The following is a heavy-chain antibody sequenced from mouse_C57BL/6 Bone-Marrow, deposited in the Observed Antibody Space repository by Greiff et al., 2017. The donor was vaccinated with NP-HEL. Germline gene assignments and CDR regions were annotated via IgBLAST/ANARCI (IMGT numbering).Heavy chain of an antibody. J-gene: IGHJ2*01. D-gene: IGHD1-1*01. CDR2: ISDGGSYT. CDR3: ARALYYGSSYNFDY. CDR1: GFTFSSYA. V-gene: IGHV5-4*03. Sequence: EVKVVESGGGLVKPGGSLKLSCAASGFTFSSYAMSWVRQTPEKRLEWVATISDGGSYTYYPDNVKGRFTISRDNVKNNLYLQMSHLKSEDTAMYYCARALYYGSSYNFDYWGQGTTLTVSS.